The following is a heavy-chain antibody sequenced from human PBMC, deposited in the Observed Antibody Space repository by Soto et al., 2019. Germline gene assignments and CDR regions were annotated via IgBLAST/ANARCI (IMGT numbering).Heavy chain of an antibody. CDR1: GFTFSSYW. CDR2: IKQDGSEK. CDR3: ARALPTSPYYYYYYGMDV. V-gene: IGHV3-7*01. Sequence: PGGSLRLSCAASGFTFSSYWMSWVRQAPGKGLEWVANIKQDGSEKYYVDSVKGRFTISRDNAKNSLYLQMNSLRAEDTAVYYCARALPTSPYYYYYYGMDVWGQGTTVTVSS. D-gene: IGHD2-21*01. J-gene: IGHJ6*02.